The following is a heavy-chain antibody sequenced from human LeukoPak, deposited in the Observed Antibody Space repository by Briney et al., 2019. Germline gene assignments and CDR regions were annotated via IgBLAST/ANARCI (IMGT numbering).Heavy chain of an antibody. D-gene: IGHD3-9*01. CDR3: ARDSPYRYFDWFYY. CDR1: GFTFSSYW. CDR2: IKQDGSEK. V-gene: IGHV3-7*01. J-gene: IGHJ5*01. Sequence: PGGSLRLSCAASGFTFSSYWMSWVRQAPGKGLEWVANIKQDGSEKYYVDSVKGRFTISRDNAKNSLYLQMNSLRAEDTAVYYCARDSPYRYFDWFYYWGQGTLVTVSS.